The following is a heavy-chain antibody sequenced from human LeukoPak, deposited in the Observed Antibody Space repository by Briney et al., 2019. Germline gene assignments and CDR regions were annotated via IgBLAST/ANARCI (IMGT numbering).Heavy chain of an antibody. CDR1: GGTFSSYT. D-gene: IGHD3-22*01. J-gene: IGHJ3*02. CDR2: IIPIFGTA. Sequence: SVKVSCKASGGTFSSYTISWVRQAPGQGLEWMGGIIPIFGTANYAQKFQGRITITADEPTSTAYMELSSLRSEDTAVYYCAGGEGGSSGYGNAFDIWGQGTMVTVSS. V-gene: IGHV1-69*13. CDR3: AGGEGGSSGYGNAFDI.